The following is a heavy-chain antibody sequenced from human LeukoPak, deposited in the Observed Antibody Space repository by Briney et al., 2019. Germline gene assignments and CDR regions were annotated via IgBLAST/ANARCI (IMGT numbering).Heavy chain of an antibody. CDR3: ANYDFWSGYLYYYYMDV. CDR2: IRCDGSNK. D-gene: IGHD3-3*01. CDR1: GFTFSSYS. V-gene: IGHV3-30*02. Sequence: GGSLRLSCSASGFTFSSYSMNWVRQAPGKGLEWVAFIRCDGSNKYYADSVKGRFTISRDNSKNTLYLQMNSLRAEDTAVYYCANYDFWSGYLYYYYMDVWGKGTTVTVSS. J-gene: IGHJ6*03.